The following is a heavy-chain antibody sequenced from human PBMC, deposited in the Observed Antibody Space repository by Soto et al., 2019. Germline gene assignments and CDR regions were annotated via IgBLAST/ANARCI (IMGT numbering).Heavy chain of an antibody. J-gene: IGHJ5*01. Sequence: SETLSLTCAISGDSVSSKSAAWNWIRHSPSRGLEWLGRTYYRSKWSTDYAISVESRITINPDTSKNQFSLHLNSVTPEDTAVYYCKRALAGSYDSWGQGTLVTVSS. D-gene: IGHD1-26*01. CDR1: GDSVSSKSAA. CDR3: KRALAGSYDS. V-gene: IGHV6-1*01. CDR2: TYYRSKWST.